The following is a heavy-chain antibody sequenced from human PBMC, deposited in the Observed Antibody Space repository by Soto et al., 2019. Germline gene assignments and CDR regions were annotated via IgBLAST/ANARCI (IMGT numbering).Heavy chain of an antibody. CDR1: GFSLSTSGVG. CDR2: IYWDDDK. CDR3: AHSRCSSTSCSPPWFDP. Sequence: SGPTLVNPTQTLTLTCTFSGFSLSTSGVGVGWIRQPPGKALEWPALIYWDDDKRYSPSLKSRLTITKDTSKNQVVLTMTNMDPVDTATYYCAHSRCSSTSCSPPWFDPWGQGTLVTVSS. J-gene: IGHJ5*02. D-gene: IGHD2-2*01. V-gene: IGHV2-5*02.